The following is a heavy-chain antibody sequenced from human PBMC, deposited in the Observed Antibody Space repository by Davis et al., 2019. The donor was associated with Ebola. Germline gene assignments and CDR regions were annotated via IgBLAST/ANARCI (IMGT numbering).Heavy chain of an antibody. Sequence: PGGSLRLSCAGSGFIFSNYAMSWVRQAPGKGLEWVSAISGSGGSTYYADSVKGRFTISRDNSKNTLYLQMNSLRAEDTAVYYCAKDPRRYPTVAIDYWGQGTLVTVSS. V-gene: IGHV3-23*01. J-gene: IGHJ4*02. CDR2: ISGSGGST. D-gene: IGHD4-23*01. CDR1: GFIFSNYA. CDR3: AKDPRRYPTVAIDY.